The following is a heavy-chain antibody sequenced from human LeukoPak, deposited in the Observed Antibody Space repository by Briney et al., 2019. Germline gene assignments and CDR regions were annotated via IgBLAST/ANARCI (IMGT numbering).Heavy chain of an antibody. CDR2: ISSSSSYI. Sequence: GGSLRLSCVVSGFTFSTFTMNWVRQAPGKGLEWVSCISSSSSYIYYADSVKGRFTISRDNAKNSLYLQMNSLRAEDTAVYYCAELGITMIGGVWGKGTTVTISS. V-gene: IGHV3-21*01. CDR3: AELGITMIGGV. D-gene: IGHD3-10*02. J-gene: IGHJ6*04. CDR1: GFTFSTFT.